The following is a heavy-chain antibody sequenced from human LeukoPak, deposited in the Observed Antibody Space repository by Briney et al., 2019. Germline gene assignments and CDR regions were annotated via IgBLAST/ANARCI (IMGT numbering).Heavy chain of an antibody. CDR3: ARGRDGYSFDY. CDR2: ISGVGGST. J-gene: IGHJ4*02. V-gene: IGHV3-23*01. Sequence: GGSLRLSCAASGFTFRNYAMTWVRQAPGKGLEWVSAISGVGGSTYYADSVKGRFTISRDNSKSTLYLQMNSLRAEDTAVYYCARGRDGYSFDYWGQGTLVTVSS. D-gene: IGHD5-24*01. CDR1: GFTFRNYA.